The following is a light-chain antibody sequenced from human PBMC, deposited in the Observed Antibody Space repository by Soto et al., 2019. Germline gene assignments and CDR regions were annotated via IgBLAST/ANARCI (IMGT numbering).Light chain of an antibody. Sequence: DIVMTQSPLSLPVTPGEPASISCRSSQSLLHSSGRYYLDWYLQKPGQSPQLLIYLGSHRASGVXDXXSGSRSGTDFTLTISRVEAEDVGIYYCIKALKTPFTSGGGTRVEIK. J-gene: IGKJ4*01. CDR2: LGS. V-gene: IGKV2-28*01. CDR1: QSLLHSSGRYY. CDR3: IKALKTPFT.